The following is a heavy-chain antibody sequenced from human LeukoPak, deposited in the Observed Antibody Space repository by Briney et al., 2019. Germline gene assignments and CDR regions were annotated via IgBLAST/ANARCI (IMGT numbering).Heavy chain of an antibody. CDR3: ATAVSVAGDY. CDR1: GFTFSTNW. Sequence: GGSLILSRAASGFTFSTNWMSWFRQAPGKGLEWVVHIKPDGSETYYVDSVKGRFNISRDNAKNSLYLQMNSLSAEDTAVYYCATAVSVAGDYWGQGTLVTVSS. J-gene: IGHJ4*02. V-gene: IGHV3-7*01. CDR2: IKPDGSET. D-gene: IGHD6-19*01.